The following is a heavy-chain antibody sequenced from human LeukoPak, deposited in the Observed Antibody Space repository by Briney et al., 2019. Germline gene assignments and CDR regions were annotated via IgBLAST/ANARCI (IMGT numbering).Heavy chain of an antibody. Sequence: GGSLRLSCAASGFTFSSYEMNWVRQAPGKGLEWVAVISYDGSNKYYADSVKGRFTISRDNSKNTLYLQMNSLRAEDTAVYYCARDRVVAAFDYWGQGTLVTVSS. V-gene: IGHV3-30*04. D-gene: IGHD2-15*01. J-gene: IGHJ4*02. CDR2: ISYDGSNK. CDR3: ARDRVVAAFDY. CDR1: GFTFSSYE.